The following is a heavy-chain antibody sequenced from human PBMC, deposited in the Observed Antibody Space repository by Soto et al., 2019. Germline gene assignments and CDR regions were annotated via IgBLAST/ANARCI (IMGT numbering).Heavy chain of an antibody. J-gene: IGHJ4*02. V-gene: IGHV4-59*01. CDR1: GGSFSGYY. Sequence: SETLSLTCAVYGGSFSGYYWSWIRQPPGKGLEWIGYIYYSGSTNYNPSLKSRVTISVDTSKNQFSLKMSSVTAADTAVYYCARLATRYYFDYWGQGTLVTVPQ. D-gene: IGHD1-1*01. CDR2: IYYSGST. CDR3: ARLATRYYFDY.